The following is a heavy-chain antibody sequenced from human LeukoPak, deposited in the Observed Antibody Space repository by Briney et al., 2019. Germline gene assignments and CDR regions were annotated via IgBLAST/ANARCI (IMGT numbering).Heavy chain of an antibody. V-gene: IGHV4-59*01. CDR3: ARASGNYGDYAREYDY. D-gene: IGHD4-17*01. Sequence: SETLSLTCTVSGGSISSYYWSWIRQPPGKGLEWIGYIYYSGSTNYNPSLKSRVTISVDTSKNQFSLKLSFVTAADTAVYYCARASGNYGDYAREYDYWGQGTLVTVSS. CDR1: GGSISSYY. J-gene: IGHJ4*02. CDR2: IYYSGST.